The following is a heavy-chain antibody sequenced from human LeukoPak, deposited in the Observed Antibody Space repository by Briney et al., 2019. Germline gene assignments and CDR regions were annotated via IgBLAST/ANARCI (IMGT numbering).Heavy chain of an antibody. CDR1: GGSVSSGSYY. Sequence: SETLSLTCTVSGGSVSSGSYYWSWIRQPPGKGLEWIGYIYYSGSTNYNPSLKGRVTISVDTSKNQFSLKLSSVTAADTAVYYCARSPAVAGTLDYWGQGTLVTVSS. V-gene: IGHV4-61*01. CDR2: IYYSGST. J-gene: IGHJ4*02. CDR3: ARSPAVAGTLDY. D-gene: IGHD6-19*01.